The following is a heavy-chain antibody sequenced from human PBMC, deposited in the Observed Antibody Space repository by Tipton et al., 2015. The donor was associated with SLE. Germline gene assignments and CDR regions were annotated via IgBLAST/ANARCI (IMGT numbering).Heavy chain of an antibody. CDR1: GGSITDSTYY. J-gene: IGHJ4*02. V-gene: IGHV4-61*01. Sequence: LRLSCTVSGGSITDSTYYWSWVRQPPGKGLEWIGYVSYSGSTNYNPSLQSRVTISVDTSKNQFSLKLRPVTAADTAVYYCARLPDYFDHWGQGALVTVSS. CDR2: VSYSGST. CDR3: ARLPDYFDH.